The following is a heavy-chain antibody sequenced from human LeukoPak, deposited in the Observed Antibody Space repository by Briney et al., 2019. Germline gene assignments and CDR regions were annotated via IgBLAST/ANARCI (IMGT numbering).Heavy chain of an antibody. J-gene: IGHJ4*02. CDR1: GGSISSGGYY. CDR2: VYYNGDT. Sequence: SQTLSLTCTVSGGSISSGGYYWSWIRQHPGKGLEWIGYVYYNGDTYYTPSLKSRLIMSVDTSKNQFSLKLTSLTAADTAVYYCARADYGSGKGFDFWGQGTLVTVSS. V-gene: IGHV4-31*03. CDR3: ARADYGSGKGFDF. D-gene: IGHD3-10*01.